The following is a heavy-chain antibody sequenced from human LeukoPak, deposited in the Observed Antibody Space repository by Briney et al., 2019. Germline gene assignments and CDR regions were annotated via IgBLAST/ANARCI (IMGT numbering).Heavy chain of an antibody. CDR1: GVTFDEYA. Sequence: VRSLRPSRAPSGVTFDEYATRAGRETPRRSLEWGSGIRLNMGSLAYADPLKGRSPISRANPKNSLYLQMNSLRDEDMALYYCAKDRGFKSVVVVAANFDYWGQGTLVTVSS. V-gene: IGHV3-9*03. D-gene: IGHD2-15*01. CDR2: IRLNMGSL. J-gene: IGHJ4*02. CDR3: AKDRGFKSVVVVAANFDY.